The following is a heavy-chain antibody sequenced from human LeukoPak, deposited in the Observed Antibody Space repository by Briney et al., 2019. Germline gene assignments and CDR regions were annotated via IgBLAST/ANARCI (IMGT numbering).Heavy chain of an antibody. D-gene: IGHD6-13*01. CDR1: GFTFSSYS. J-gene: IGHJ5*02. Sequence: PGGSLRLSCAASGFTFSSYSMNWVRQAPGKGLEWVSYINSSGRTIYYADSVKGRFTISRDNAKNSLYLQMNSLRAEDTAVYYCVRAAAGGGFDPWGQGTLVTVSS. CDR2: INSSGRTI. V-gene: IGHV3-48*01. CDR3: VRAAAGGGFDP.